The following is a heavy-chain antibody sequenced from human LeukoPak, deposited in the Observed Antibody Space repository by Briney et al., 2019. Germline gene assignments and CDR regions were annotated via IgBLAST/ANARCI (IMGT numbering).Heavy chain of an antibody. Sequence: GGSLRLSCAASGVTFTNVWMSWVRQTPWKGLEWVGRIKSKSDGETTDSAAPVKGRFTISIDDAKTIVYLQMTSLKSEDTAVYYCTTDRGSVWGQGTLVTVSS. CDR3: TTDRGSV. CDR1: GVTFTNVW. CDR2: IKSKSDGETT. V-gene: IGHV3-15*01. J-gene: IGHJ4*02.